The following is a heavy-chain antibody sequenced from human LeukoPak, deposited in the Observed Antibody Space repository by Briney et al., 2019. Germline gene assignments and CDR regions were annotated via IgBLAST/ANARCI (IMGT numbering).Heavy chain of an antibody. J-gene: IGHJ4*02. D-gene: IGHD3-10*01. V-gene: IGHV3-11*01. CDR1: GFTFSDYY. CDR2: ISSSGSTK. Sequence: GGSLRLSCAASGFTFSDYYMSWIRQAPGKGLEWVSYISSSGSTKYYADSVKGRFTISRDNAKNSYLQMKSLRAEDTAVYYCASGYYGSGSYLWGQGTLVTVSS. CDR3: ASGYYGSGSYL.